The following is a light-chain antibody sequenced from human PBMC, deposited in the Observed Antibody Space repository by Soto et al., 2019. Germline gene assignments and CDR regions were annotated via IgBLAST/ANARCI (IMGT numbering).Light chain of an antibody. V-gene: IGKV3-20*01. J-gene: IGKJ2*01. CDR3: QQYGSSYT. Sequence: EIVLTQSPGTLSLSPGERATLSCRASQSVSSSYLAWYQQKPGQAPSLLIYGACSRATGIPDRFSGSWSGTDFTLTISRLELEDFAVYYCQQYGSSYTFGQGTKLEIK. CDR1: QSVSSSY. CDR2: GAC.